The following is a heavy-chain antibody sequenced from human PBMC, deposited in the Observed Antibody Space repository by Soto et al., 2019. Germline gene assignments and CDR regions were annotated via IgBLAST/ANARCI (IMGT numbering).Heavy chain of an antibody. J-gene: IGHJ3*02. Sequence: SETLSLTCTVSGGSISSSSYYWGWIRQPPGKGLEWIGSIYYSGSTYYNPSLKSRVTISVDTSKNQFSLKLSSVTAADTAVYYCARTYYYDSSGDLHDAFDIWGQGTMVTVSS. D-gene: IGHD3-22*01. CDR3: ARTYYYDSSGDLHDAFDI. CDR2: IYYSGST. CDR1: GGSISSSSYY. V-gene: IGHV4-39*01.